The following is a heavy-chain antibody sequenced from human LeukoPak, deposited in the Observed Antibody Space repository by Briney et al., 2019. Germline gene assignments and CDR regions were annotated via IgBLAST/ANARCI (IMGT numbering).Heavy chain of an antibody. Sequence: PEGSLRLSCAASGFTFSSYAMSWVRQAPGKGLEWVGRIKSKTNGGTTDYAAPVKGRFTISRDDSKNTLYLQMNSLKTEDTAVYYCTTAPDRSDYWGQGTLVTVSS. CDR2: IKSKTNGGTT. J-gene: IGHJ4*02. D-gene: IGHD3-22*01. CDR1: GFTFSSYA. CDR3: TTAPDRSDY. V-gene: IGHV3-15*01.